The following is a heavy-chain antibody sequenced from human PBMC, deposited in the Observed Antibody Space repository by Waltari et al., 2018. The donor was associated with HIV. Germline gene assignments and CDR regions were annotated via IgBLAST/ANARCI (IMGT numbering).Heavy chain of an antibody. D-gene: IGHD2-21*02. V-gene: IGHV1-69*12. CDR1: GGTFSKFA. Sequence: QVHLVQSGAEVKKRGSSVKVSCKASGGTFSKFAINWGGQARGQGRGWVGGVVPVLPTTTDARKFQGRVTSSATASTGTAYMELRSLTTDDTAVYYCARSLLTPYYFDSWGQGTLVTVSS. CDR3: ARSLLTPYYFDS. CDR2: VVPVLPTT. J-gene: IGHJ4*02.